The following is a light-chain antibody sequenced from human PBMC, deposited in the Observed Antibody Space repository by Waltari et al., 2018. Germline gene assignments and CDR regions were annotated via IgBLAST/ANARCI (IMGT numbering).Light chain of an antibody. CDR3: QQYNNWLWT. CDR2: GAS. Sequence: EIVLTQSPPPLSVSPWARAPLSCRASQSVSSNLAWYQQKPGQAPRLLIYGASTRATGIPARFSGSGSGTEFTLTISSLQSEDFAGYYCQQYNNWLWTFGQGTKVEIK. J-gene: IGKJ1*01. CDR1: QSVSSN. V-gene: IGKV3-15*01.